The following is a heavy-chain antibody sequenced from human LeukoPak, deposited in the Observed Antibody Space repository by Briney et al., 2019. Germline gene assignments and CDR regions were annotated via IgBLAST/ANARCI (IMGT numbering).Heavy chain of an antibody. CDR1: GGSFSGYY. J-gene: IGHJ4*03. V-gene: IGHV4-34*01. D-gene: IGHD1-26*01. CDR2: INHSGST. Sequence: SETLSLTCAVYGGSFSGYYWSWIRQPPGKGLEWIGEINHSGSTNYNPSLKSRVTISVDTSKNQFSLKLSSVTAANTAVYYCAISEGGENSGSYYVDYWGQGTTVTVSS. CDR3: AISEGGENSGSYYVDY.